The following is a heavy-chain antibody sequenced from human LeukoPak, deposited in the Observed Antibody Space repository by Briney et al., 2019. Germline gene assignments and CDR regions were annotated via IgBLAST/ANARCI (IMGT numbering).Heavy chain of an antibody. V-gene: IGHV4-34*01. CDR3: ASTSSGLYGPHPDAFDM. CDR2: INHSGST. CDR1: GGSFSGYY. D-gene: IGHD6-19*01. Sequence: SETLSLTCAVYGGSFSGYYWSWIRQPPGKGLEWIGEINHSGSTNYNPSLKSRVTISVDTSKNQFSLKLSSVTAADTAVYYCASTSSGLYGPHPDAFDMWGQGTMVTVSS. J-gene: IGHJ3*02.